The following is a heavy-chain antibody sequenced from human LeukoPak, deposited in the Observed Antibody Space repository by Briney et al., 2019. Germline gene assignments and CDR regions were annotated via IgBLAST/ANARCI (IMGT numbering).Heavy chain of an antibody. CDR3: ARDISWGSTIDY. V-gene: IGHV3-30-3*01. Sequence: GGSLRLSCAASGFTFNSYAMHWVRQTPGKGLEWVAVISYDGSNKLYADSVKGRFTISRDSSKNTLYLQMNSLRAEDTALYYYARDISWGSTIDYWGQGTLVTVSS. J-gene: IGHJ4*02. CDR1: GFTFNSYA. CDR2: ISYDGSNK. D-gene: IGHD3-16*01.